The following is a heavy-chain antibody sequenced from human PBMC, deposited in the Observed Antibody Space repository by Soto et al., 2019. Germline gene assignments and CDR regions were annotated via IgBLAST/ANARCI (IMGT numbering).Heavy chain of an antibody. CDR2: ISSSGSTI. CDR1: GFTFSSYE. Sequence: EVQLVESGGGLVQPGGSLRLSCAASGFTFSSYEMNWVRQAPGKGLEWVSYISSSGSTIYYADSVKGRFTISRDNAKNSLYLQMNSLRAEDTAVYYCARDGIRTGTTPELLNWFDPWGQGTLFTVSS. V-gene: IGHV3-48*03. D-gene: IGHD1-7*01. CDR3: ARDGIRTGTTPELLNWFDP. J-gene: IGHJ5*02.